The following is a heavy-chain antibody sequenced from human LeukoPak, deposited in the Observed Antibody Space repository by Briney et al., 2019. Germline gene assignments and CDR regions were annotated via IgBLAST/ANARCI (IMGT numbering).Heavy chain of an antibody. D-gene: IGHD2-15*01. CDR1: GGSISSYY. Sequence: SETLSLTCTVSGGSISSYYWSWIRPPPGKGLEWIGYIYYSGSTNYNPSLKSRVTISVDTSKNQFSLKLSSVTAADTAVYYCARERCSGGSCYGAYFDYWGQGTLVTVSS. CDR2: IYYSGST. J-gene: IGHJ4*02. V-gene: IGHV4-59*01. CDR3: ARERCSGGSCYGAYFDY.